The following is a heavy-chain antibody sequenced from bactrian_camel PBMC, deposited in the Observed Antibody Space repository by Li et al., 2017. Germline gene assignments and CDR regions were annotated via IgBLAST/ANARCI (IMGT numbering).Heavy chain of an antibody. CDR1: QCTFSSYD. CDR3: AAAPVVPVRDGLSESMFWY. V-gene: IGHV3S40*01. CDR2: IKADASST. Sequence: VQLVESGGRLVQPGGSLRLSCAASQCTFSSYDMAWVRQAPGKELEWVSSIKADASSTYVADSVRGRFTISRDTAKNILYLEMNSLKPEDSAIYTCAAAPVVPVRDGLSESMFWYWGQGTQVTVS. D-gene: IGHD6*01. J-gene: IGHJ4*01.